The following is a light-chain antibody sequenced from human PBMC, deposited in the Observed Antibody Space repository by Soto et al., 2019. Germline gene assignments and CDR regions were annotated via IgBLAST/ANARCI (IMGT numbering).Light chain of an antibody. J-gene: IGKJ3*01. V-gene: IGKV1-27*01. Sequence: DIQMTQSPSSLSASVGDRVTMTCRASQDISNYVAWYQQKPGEVPKLLIYAASTLQSGVPARFSGGGFGTDFTLTISSLRPEDVATYYCQRYRSALLTFGPGTKVDL. CDR2: AAS. CDR1: QDISNY. CDR3: QRYRSALLT.